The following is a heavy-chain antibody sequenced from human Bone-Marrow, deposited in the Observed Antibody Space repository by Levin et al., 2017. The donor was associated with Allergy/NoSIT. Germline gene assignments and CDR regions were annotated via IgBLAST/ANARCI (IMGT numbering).Heavy chain of an antibody. V-gene: IGHV4-61*01. CDR1: GGSVSSGSYY. Sequence: SQTLSLTCTVSGGSVSSGSYYWSWIRQPPGKGLEWIGYIYYSGSTNYNPSLKSRVTISVDTSKNQFSLKLSSVTAADTAVYYCARVGRTYCGGDCYSFGVIDYWGQGTLVTVSS. CDR2: IYYSGST. D-gene: IGHD2-21*02. J-gene: IGHJ4*02. CDR3: ARVGRTYCGGDCYSFGVIDY.